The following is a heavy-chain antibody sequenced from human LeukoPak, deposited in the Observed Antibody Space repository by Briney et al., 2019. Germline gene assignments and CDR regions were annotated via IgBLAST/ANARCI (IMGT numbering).Heavy chain of an antibody. Sequence: GRSLRLSCAASGFTFSSYGMHWVRQAPGKGLEWVAVIWYDGSNKYYADSVKGRFTISRDNSKNTLYLQMNSLRAEDTAVYYCAKGRLGALAVAGIDYWGQGTLVTVSS. CDR2: IWYDGSNK. D-gene: IGHD6-19*01. V-gene: IGHV3-33*06. CDR1: GFTFSSYG. J-gene: IGHJ4*02. CDR3: AKGRLGALAVAGIDY.